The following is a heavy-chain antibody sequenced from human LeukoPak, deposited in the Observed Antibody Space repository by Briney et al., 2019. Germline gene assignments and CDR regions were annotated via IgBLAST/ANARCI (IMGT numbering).Heavy chain of an antibody. CDR2: IIPILGIA. V-gene: IGHV1-69*04. J-gene: IGHJ4*02. Sequence: GASVKVSCKAFGGTFSSYAISWVRQVPGQGLEWMGRIIPILGIANYAQKFQGRVTITADKSTSTTYMELSSLRSEDTAVYYCARGYCSGGSCQSPFDYWGQGTLVTVSS. CDR1: GGTFSSYA. CDR3: ARGYCSGGSCQSPFDY. D-gene: IGHD2-15*01.